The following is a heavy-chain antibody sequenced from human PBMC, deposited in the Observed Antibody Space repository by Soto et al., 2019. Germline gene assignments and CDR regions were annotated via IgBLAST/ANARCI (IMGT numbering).Heavy chain of an antibody. V-gene: IGHV2-5*02. D-gene: IGHD2-21*02. Sequence: QITLKESGPPLVKPTQPLTLTCTFSGLSLSTIGEGVGWIRQPPGKALEWLALVYWDDDRRYSPSLKSRLTFCKTTAVDQLVLTITTMGPLDTAPYYCVQTRCGGDCLQSYSSHSYYGLDVWGQGTTVTVSS. CDR3: VQTRCGGDCLQSYSSHSYYGLDV. CDR2: VYWDDDR. J-gene: IGHJ6*02. CDR1: GLSLSTIGEG.